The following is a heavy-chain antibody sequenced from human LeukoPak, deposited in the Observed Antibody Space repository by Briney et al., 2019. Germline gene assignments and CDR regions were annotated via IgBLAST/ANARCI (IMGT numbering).Heavy chain of an antibody. CDR1: GFTFSSYS. Sequence: GGSLRLSCAASGFTFSSYSMNWVRQAPGKGLEWVSYISSSSSTIYYADSVKGRFTISRGNAKNSLYLQMNSLRAEDTAVYYCAREPLFYDFWSGYYDYWGQGTLVTVSS. J-gene: IGHJ4*02. CDR3: AREPLFYDFWSGYYDY. D-gene: IGHD3-3*01. V-gene: IGHV3-48*01. CDR2: ISSSSSTI.